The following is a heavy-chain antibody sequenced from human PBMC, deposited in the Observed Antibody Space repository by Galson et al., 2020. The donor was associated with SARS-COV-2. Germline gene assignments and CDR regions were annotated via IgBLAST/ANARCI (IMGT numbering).Heavy chain of an antibody. V-gene: IGHV3-30*09. Sequence: GGSLRLSCAASGFNFDNYAMHWVRQPPGNGLEWVAVISYDGNNKYYADSVKGRFVISRDNSKSTLYLQMNGLRPEDTALYYCPRGMGGYYNDAFPIWGQGTMVTVSS. CDR1: GFNFDNYA. CDR2: ISYDGNNK. D-gene: IGHD3-3*01. CDR3: PRGMGGYYNDAFPI. J-gene: IGHJ3*02.